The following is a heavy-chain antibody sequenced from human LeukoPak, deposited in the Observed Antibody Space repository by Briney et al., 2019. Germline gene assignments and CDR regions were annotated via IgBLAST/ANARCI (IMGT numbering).Heavy chain of an antibody. CDR1: GGTFSSYA. J-gene: IGHJ4*02. D-gene: IGHD6-6*01. CDR2: IIPIFGTA. Sequence: SVKVSCKASGGTFSSYAISWVRQAPGQGLEWMGGIIPIFGTANYAQKFQGRVTITADESTSTAYMELSSLRSEDTAVYYCARDGSSKFSFDYWGQGTLVTVSS. CDR3: ARDGSSKFSFDY. V-gene: IGHV1-69*01.